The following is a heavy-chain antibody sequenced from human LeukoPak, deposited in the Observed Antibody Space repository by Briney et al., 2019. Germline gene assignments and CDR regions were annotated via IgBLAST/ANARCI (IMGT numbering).Heavy chain of an antibody. D-gene: IGHD3-10*02. J-gene: IGHJ6*04. Sequence: PGGSLRLSCAASGFTFDDYAMSWVRQAPGKGLEWVSSISSSSSYIYYADLVKGRFTISRDNAKNSLYLQMNSLRAEDTAVYYCAELGITMIGGVWGKGTTVTISS. CDR2: ISSSSSYI. V-gene: IGHV3-21*01. CDR3: AELGITMIGGV. CDR1: GFTFDDYA.